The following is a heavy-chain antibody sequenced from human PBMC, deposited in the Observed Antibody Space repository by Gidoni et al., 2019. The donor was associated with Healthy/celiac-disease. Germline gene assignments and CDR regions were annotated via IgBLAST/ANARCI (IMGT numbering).Heavy chain of an antibody. CDR1: GYTFTSYA. CDR2: INTNTGNP. D-gene: IGHD3-22*01. CDR3: ARDAIRYDSSGMGY. J-gene: IGHJ4*02. V-gene: IGHV7-4-1*01. Sequence: QVQLVQSGSELKKPGASVKVSCTASGYTFTSYAMNWVRQAPGQGLAWMGWINTNTGNPTYAQGFTGRFVFSLDTSVSTAYLQICSLKAEDTAVYYCARDAIRYDSSGMGYWGQGTLVTVSS.